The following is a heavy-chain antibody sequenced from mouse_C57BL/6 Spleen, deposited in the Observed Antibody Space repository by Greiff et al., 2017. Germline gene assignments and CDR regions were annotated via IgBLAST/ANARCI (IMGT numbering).Heavy chain of an antibody. CDR2: INPYNGGT. V-gene: IGHV1-19*01. J-gene: IGHJ3*01. CDR3: ARNDYDEGEIWFAY. CDR1: GYTFTDYY. Sequence: VQLKESGPVLVKPGASVKMSCKASGYTFTDYYMNWVKQSHGKSLEWIGVINPYNGGTSYNQQVKGKATLTVDKSSSTAYMELNSLTSEDSAVYYCARNDYDEGEIWFAYWGQGTLVTVSA. D-gene: IGHD2-4*01.